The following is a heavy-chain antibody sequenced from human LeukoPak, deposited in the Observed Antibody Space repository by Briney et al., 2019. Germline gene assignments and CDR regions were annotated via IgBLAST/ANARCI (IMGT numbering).Heavy chain of an antibody. CDR1: GGSISSSIYY. CDR2: IYYKGST. V-gene: IGHV4-39*01. CDR3: ARLTGGYRLIDY. J-gene: IGHJ4*02. D-gene: IGHD7-27*01. Sequence: SETLSLTCTVSGGSISSSIYYWGWIRQPPGKGLEWIGSIYYKGSTDYNPSLKSRLTISVDTSKNQFSLKLSSLTAADTAVYYCARLTGGYRLIDYWGQGTLVTVSS.